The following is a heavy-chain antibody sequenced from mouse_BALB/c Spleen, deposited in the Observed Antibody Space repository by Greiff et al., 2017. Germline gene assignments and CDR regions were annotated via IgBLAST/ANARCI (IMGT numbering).Heavy chain of an antibody. CDR2: IYPYNGGT. V-gene: IGHV1S29*02. Sequence: EVHLVESGPELVKPGASVKISCKASGYTFTDYNMHWVKQSQGKSLEWIGYIYPYNGGTGYNQKFKSKATLTVDNSSSTAYMELRSLTSEDSAVYYCARSYDYYAMDYWGQGTSVTVSS. J-gene: IGHJ4*01. CDR1: GYTFTDYN. CDR3: ARSYDYYAMDY. D-gene: IGHD2-10*02.